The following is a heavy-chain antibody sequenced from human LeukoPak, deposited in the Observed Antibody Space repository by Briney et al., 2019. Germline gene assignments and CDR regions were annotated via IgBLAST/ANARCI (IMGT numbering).Heavy chain of an antibody. J-gene: IGHJ4*02. D-gene: IGHD3-10*01. V-gene: IGHV4-4*07. CDR2: IYNSGST. CDR3: ARGRLGGSGSYYNVLDY. Sequence: PSETLSLTCTVSGDSFNSYYWSWIRQPAGKGLEWIGLIYNSGSTNYNPSLKSRVTMSVDASKNQFSLKLSSVTAADTAVYYCARGRLGGSGSYYNVLDYWGQGTLVTVSS. CDR1: GDSFNSYY.